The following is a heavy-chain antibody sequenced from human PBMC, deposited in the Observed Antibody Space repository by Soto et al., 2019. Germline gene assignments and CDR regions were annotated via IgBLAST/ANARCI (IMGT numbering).Heavy chain of an antibody. V-gene: IGHV1-69*08. CDR1: GGTFSSYI. D-gene: IGHD2-2*01. Sequence: QVQLVQSGAEVKKPGSSVKVSCKASGGTFSSYIISWVRQAPGQGLEWMGRIITILGVPNYAREFQGRVTITADESTSTAYMELSSLRPEDTAVYYVAREIVLPAGLDDWGQGTLVTVSS. CDR2: IITILGVP. CDR3: AREIVLPAGLDD. J-gene: IGHJ4*02.